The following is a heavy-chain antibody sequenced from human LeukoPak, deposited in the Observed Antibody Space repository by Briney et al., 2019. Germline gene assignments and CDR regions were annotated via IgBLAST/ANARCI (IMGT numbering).Heavy chain of an antibody. D-gene: IGHD6-19*01. CDR2: FSGASTT. Sequence: GGSLRLSCAASGFTFTSYAMSWVRQAPGKGLEWVSTFSGASTTSYADAVKGRVTISRDNSKNILYLQLNSLRAEDTAVYYCAKLKQWQPQRYFFECWGQGALVTVAS. J-gene: IGHJ4*02. CDR1: GFTFTSYA. V-gene: IGHV3-23*01. CDR3: AKLKQWQPQRYFFEC.